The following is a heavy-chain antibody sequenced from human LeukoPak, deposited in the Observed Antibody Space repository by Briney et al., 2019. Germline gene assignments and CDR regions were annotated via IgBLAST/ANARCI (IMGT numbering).Heavy chain of an antibody. CDR2: ISVYNGNT. CDR3: ARDSVAVRPSWFEP. V-gene: IGHV1-18*01. Sequence: ASVKVSCKASGYSFSTYGVNWVRQAPGQGLEWMGWISVYNGNTKCPQRFQGRLTMTTDTSTSTAYMELRSLRSDDTAVYYCARDSVAVRPSWFEPWGQGTLITVSS. J-gene: IGHJ5*02. D-gene: IGHD6-6*01. CDR1: GYSFSTYG.